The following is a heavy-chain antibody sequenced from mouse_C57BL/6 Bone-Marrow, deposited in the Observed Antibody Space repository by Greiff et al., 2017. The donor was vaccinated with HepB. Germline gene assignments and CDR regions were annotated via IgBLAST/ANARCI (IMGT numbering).Heavy chain of an antibody. CDR2: IDPEDGET. J-gene: IGHJ1*03. V-gene: IGHV14-2*01. Sequence: DVQLQESGAELVKPGASVKLSCTASGFNIKDYYMHWVKQRTEQGLEWIGRIDPEDGETKYAPTFQGKATITADTSSNTAYLQLSSLTSEDTAVYYGARRYYVSSPYWYFDVWGTGTTVTVSS. CDR1: GFNIKDYY. CDR3: ARRYYVSSPYWYFDV. D-gene: IGHD1-1*01.